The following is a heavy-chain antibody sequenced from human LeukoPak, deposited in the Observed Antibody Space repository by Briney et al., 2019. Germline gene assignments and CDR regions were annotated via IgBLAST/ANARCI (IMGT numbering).Heavy chain of an antibody. D-gene: IGHD1-26*01. V-gene: IGHV3-11*06. CDR2: VSETGSGT. CDR1: GFTLSDYY. CDR3: ARDLYSGSPPFDF. J-gene: IGHJ4*02. Sequence: GGSLRLSCAASGFTLSDYYMSWVRQVPGKGLEWVSYVSETGSGTDCVDSVKGRFTISRDNAKNSLYLQMYSLRAEDTAVYYCARDLYSGSPPFDFWGQGTLVTVSS.